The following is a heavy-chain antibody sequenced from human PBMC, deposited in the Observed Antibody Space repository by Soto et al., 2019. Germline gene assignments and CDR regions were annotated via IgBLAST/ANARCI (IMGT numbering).Heavy chain of an antibody. J-gene: IGHJ4*02. CDR1: GGSISSGDYY. CDR2: IYYSGST. Sequence: SETLSLTCTVSGGSISSGDYYWSWIRQPPGKGLEWIGYIYYSGSTYYNTSLKSRVTISVDTSKNQFSLKLSSVTAADTCVYYCARDYYDFWSGPNYYFDYWGQGTLVTVSS. CDR3: ARDYYDFWSGPNYYFDY. V-gene: IGHV4-30-4*01. D-gene: IGHD3-3*01.